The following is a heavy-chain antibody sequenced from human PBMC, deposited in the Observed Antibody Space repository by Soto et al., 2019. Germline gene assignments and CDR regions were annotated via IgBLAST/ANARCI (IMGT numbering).Heavy chain of an antibody. CDR1: GYTFTSYY. Sequence: QVQLVQSGAEVKKPGASVKVSCKASGYTFTSYYMHWVRQAPGQGLEWMGIINPSGGSTSYAQKFKGRVTLTRDTSKSTVYMELSSLRSEDTAVYYCARAGYDFWSGYYGGAFDYWGQGTLVTVSS. CDR3: ARAGYDFWSGYYGGAFDY. V-gene: IGHV1-46*01. J-gene: IGHJ4*02. D-gene: IGHD3-3*01. CDR2: INPSGGST.